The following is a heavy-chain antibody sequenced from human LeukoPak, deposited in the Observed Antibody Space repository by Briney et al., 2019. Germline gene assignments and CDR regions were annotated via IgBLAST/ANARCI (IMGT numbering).Heavy chain of an antibody. D-gene: IGHD6-13*01. Sequence: SETLSLTCTVSGGSISSYYWSWIRQPPGKGLEWIGYIYYSGSTNYNPSLKSRVTISVDTSKNQFSLKLSSVTAADTAVYYCARGSIAIAAAGTNFDYWGQGTLVTVTS. CDR3: ARGSIAIAAAGTNFDY. CDR2: IYYSGST. CDR1: GGSISSYY. J-gene: IGHJ4*02. V-gene: IGHV4-59*01.